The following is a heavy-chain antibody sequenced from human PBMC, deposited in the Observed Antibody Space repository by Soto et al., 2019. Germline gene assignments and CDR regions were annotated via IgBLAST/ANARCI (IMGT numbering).Heavy chain of an antibody. D-gene: IGHD5-18*01. Sequence: QVQLVESGGGVVQPGRSLRLSCAASGFTFSSYAMHWVRQAPGKGLEWVAVISYDGSNKYYADSVKGRFTISRDNSKNTLYLQMNSLRAEDTAVYYCAKTLIQLSTDDAFDIWGQGTMVTVSS. CDR3: AKTLIQLSTDDAFDI. J-gene: IGHJ3*02. CDR1: GFTFSSYA. V-gene: IGHV3-30-3*02. CDR2: ISYDGSNK.